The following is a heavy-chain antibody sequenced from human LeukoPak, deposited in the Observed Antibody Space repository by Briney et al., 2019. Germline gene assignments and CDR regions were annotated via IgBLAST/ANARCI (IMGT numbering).Heavy chain of an antibody. CDR3: AKDSSGWSYYFDY. D-gene: IGHD6-19*01. V-gene: IGHV3-23*01. CDR1: GFTFSSYG. CDR2: ISGSGGST. J-gene: IGHJ4*02. Sequence: GSLRLSCAASGFTFSSYGMSWVRQAPGKGLEWVSAISGSGGSTYYADSVKGRFTISRDNSKNTLYLQMNSLRAEDTAVYYCAKDSSGWSYYFDYWGQGTLVTVSS.